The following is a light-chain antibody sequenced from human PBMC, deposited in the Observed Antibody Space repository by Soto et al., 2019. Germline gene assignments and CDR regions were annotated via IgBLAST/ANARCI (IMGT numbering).Light chain of an antibody. J-gene: IGKJ1*01. CDR1: QCVTTY. V-gene: IGKV3-11*01. CDR3: QQRLNWPPG. Sequence: EIFLTPSPDTLSLSPAERATLSCRASQCVTTYIAWYKQRPGQAPRLLIYDASNRASGVPARFSGSGSGTDFTLTISDLDPADFGLDYSQQRLNWPPGVGQGTKVDIK. CDR2: DAS.